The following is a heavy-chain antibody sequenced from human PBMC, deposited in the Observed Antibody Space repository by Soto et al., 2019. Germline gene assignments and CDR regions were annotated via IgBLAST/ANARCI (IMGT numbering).Heavy chain of an antibody. J-gene: IGHJ5*02. Sequence: SETLSLTCAVYGGSFSGYYWSWIRQPPGKGLEWIGEINHSGSTNYNPSLKSRVTISVDTSKNQFSLKLSSVTAADTAVYYCARAPRGWTTVTHSPYNWFDPWGQGTLVTVSS. V-gene: IGHV4-34*01. CDR3: ARAPRGWTTVTHSPYNWFDP. D-gene: IGHD4-17*01. CDR1: GGSFSGYY. CDR2: INHSGST.